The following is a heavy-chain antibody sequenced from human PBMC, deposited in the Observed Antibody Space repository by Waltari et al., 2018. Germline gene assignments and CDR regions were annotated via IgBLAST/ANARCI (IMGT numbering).Heavy chain of an antibody. J-gene: IGHJ4*02. Sequence: EVQLVESGGGLVQPGGSLRLSCAASGFTFSSYSMTWVRQAPGKGLEWVSYISSSRSTIYYADSVKGRFTISRDNAKNSLYLQMNSLRAEDTAVYYCARLAGTSFSDYWGQGTLVTVSS. D-gene: IGHD6-13*01. CDR2: ISSSRSTI. CDR1: GFTFSSYS. CDR3: ARLAGTSFSDY. V-gene: IGHV3-48*01.